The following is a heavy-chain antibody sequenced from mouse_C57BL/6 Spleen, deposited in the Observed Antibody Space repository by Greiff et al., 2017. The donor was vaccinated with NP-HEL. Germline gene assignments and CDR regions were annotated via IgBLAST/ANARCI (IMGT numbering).Heavy chain of an antibody. Sequence: QVQLQQPGAELVRPGSSVKLSCKASGYTFTSYWMHWVKQRPIQGLEWIGNIDPSDSETHYNQKFKDKATLTVDKSSSTAYMQLSSLTSEDSAVYYGARRGYGSSSWYFDVWGTGTTVTVSS. CDR1: GYTFTSYW. D-gene: IGHD1-1*01. CDR3: ARRGYGSSSWYFDV. J-gene: IGHJ1*03. CDR2: IDPSDSET. V-gene: IGHV1-52*01.